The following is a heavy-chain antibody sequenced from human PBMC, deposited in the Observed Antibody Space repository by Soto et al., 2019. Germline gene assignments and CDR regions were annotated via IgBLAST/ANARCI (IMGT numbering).Heavy chain of an antibody. J-gene: IGHJ4*02. CDR3: ATYSGKYQGPIDY. D-gene: IGHD1-26*01. CDR1: GFTFSHYG. V-gene: IGHV3-30*03. Sequence: QVQLVESGGGVVQPGRSLRLSCAASGFTFSHYGIHWVRQAPGKGLEWLAVISYDGSNKHYADSVKGRFTVSRDNSKNTLYLQMHSLRAEDTAVYFCATYSGKYQGPIDYWGQGTLVTVPS. CDR2: ISYDGSNK.